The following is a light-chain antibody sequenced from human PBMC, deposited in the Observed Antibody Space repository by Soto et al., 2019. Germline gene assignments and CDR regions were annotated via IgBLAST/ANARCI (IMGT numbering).Light chain of an antibody. Sequence: EIVLTQSPGTLSLSPGERATLSCRASQSVGSTYSAWYQQKPGQAPRLLIYGASSRAAGIPDRFSGSGSGTDFTLTISSLEPEDFAVYYCQQRSNWLITFGQGTRLDIK. CDR2: GAS. CDR3: QQRSNWLIT. V-gene: IGKV3D-20*02. J-gene: IGKJ5*01. CDR1: QSVGSTY.